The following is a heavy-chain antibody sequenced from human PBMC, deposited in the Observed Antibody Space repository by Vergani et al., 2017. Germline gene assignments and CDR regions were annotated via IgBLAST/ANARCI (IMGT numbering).Heavy chain of an antibody. Sequence: LQLQESGPGLVKPSETLSLTCTVAGGSISSSSYYWSWIRQAPGKGLEWVGRIKSKTDGGTTDYAAPVKGRLTISRDDYKNTLYLQMNSLRAEDTALYYCAKDGHPGQDTADYFDYWGQGTLVTVSS. CDR3: AKDGHPGQDTADYFDY. D-gene: IGHD5-18*01. CDR2: IKSKTDGGTT. V-gene: IGHV3-15*05. CDR1: GGSISSSSYY. J-gene: IGHJ4*02.